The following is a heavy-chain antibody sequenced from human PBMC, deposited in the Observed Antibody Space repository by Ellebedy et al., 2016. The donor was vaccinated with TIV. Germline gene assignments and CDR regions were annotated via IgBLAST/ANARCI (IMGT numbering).Heavy chain of an antibody. V-gene: IGHV1-18*04. Sequence: ASVKVSCKASGYTFTSYGISWVRQAPGQGLEWMGWISTYDGNTNYAQKLQGRVTMTTDTSTSTAYMELRSLRSDDTAVYYCASGLRFLGTFDYWGQGTLVTVSS. D-gene: IGHD3-3*01. CDR2: ISTYDGNT. CDR1: GYTFTSYG. J-gene: IGHJ4*02. CDR3: ASGLRFLGTFDY.